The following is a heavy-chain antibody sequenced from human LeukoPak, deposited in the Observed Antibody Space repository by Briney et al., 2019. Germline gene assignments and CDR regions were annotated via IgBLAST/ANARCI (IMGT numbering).Heavy chain of an antibody. CDR3: ARHSRTVGSVGIDP. J-gene: IGHJ5*02. CDR2: IYYTGST. D-gene: IGHD4-23*01. Sequence: PPETLSLTCTVSGGSISSSGYYWGWIRQPPGKGLEWVGNIYYTGSTYYNPSLKSRVTISVDTSKNQFSLKLSSVTAADTAVYYCARHSRTVGSVGIDPWGQGTLVTVSS. V-gene: IGHV4-39*01. CDR1: GGSISSSGYY.